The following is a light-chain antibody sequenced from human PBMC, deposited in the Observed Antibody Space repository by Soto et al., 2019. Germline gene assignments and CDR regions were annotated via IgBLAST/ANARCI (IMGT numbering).Light chain of an antibody. Sequence: DIQMTQSPSSLSASVGDRVTITCRASQTISNTLNWYQQRPGKPPNLLIYASSTLQSGVPPRVSGGGSRTEFTLTISSLQPEEFATYYCQQTYSTPISFGQVTRLEIK. CDR2: ASS. J-gene: IGKJ5*01. V-gene: IGKV1-39*01. CDR3: QQTYSTPIS. CDR1: QTISNT.